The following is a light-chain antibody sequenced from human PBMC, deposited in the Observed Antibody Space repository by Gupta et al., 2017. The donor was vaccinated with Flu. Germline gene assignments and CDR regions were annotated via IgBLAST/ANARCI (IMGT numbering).Light chain of an antibody. CDR3: QHTYGLHRI. V-gene: IGKV6-21*01. Sequence: ETVLTQSPEFQSVAPKETVTITCRASEGIGSNLHWFQQKPRQSPKLLIKYASESLPGVPSRFSGSRSGTDYTLTIHGLEAEDAATYYCQHTYGLHRIFGQGTKMEI. CDR1: EGIGSN. J-gene: IGKJ2*01. CDR2: YAS.